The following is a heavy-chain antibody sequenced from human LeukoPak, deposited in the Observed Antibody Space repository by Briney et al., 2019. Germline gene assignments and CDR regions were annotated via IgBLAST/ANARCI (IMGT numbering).Heavy chain of an antibody. CDR1: GFIFKNFG. CDR3: ARGPSYGSGTYPANWFGP. Sequence: GGSLRLSCASSGFIFKNFGMHWVRQAPGKGLEWVATMCYDGSDKSYADSVKGRFTISRDNSKKTLYLQMNSLKTEDTAVYYCARGPSYGSGTYPANWFGPWGQGTLVIVSS. V-gene: IGHV3-33*01. CDR2: MCYDGSDK. J-gene: IGHJ5*02. D-gene: IGHD3-10*01.